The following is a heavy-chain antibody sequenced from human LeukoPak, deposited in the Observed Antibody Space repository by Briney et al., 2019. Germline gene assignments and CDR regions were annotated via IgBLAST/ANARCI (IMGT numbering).Heavy chain of an antibody. CDR2: ISSSSSYI. CDR1: GFTFSSYS. Sequence: PGGSLRLSCAASGFTFSSYSMNWVRQAPGKGLEWVSSISSSSSYIYYADSVKGRFTISRDNSKNTLYLQMNSLRAEDTAVYYCARDRYYYDSSGYYPTSDYWGQGTLVTVSS. J-gene: IGHJ4*02. D-gene: IGHD3-22*01. V-gene: IGHV3-21*01. CDR3: ARDRYYYDSSGYYPTSDY.